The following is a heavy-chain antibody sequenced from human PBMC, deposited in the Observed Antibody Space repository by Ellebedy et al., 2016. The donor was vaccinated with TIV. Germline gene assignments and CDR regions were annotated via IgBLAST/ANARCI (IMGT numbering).Heavy chain of an antibody. J-gene: IGHJ4*02. V-gene: IGHV1-3*04. CDR2: INTHTGNT. CDR3: AKDRRGTGDFDY. Sequence: AASVKVSCKASGYTFALYTMHWVRKAPGQRLEWLGWINTHTGNTEYSKNFQGRVTFTTDTAASTVYMSLSSLGSEDTAVYYCAKDRRGTGDFDYWGQGTLVTVSS. CDR1: GYTFALYT. D-gene: IGHD1-1*01.